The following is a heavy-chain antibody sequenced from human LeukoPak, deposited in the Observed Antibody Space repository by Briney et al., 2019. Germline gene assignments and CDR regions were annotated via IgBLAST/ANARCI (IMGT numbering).Heavy chain of an antibody. D-gene: IGHD3-9*01. CDR3: WLLSSSYFDY. Sequence: PGRSLRLSCAASGFTFSSYGMHWVRQAPGKGLEWVAVISHDGSNKYYADSVKGRFTISRDNSKNTLYLQMNSLRAEDTAVYYCWLLSSSYFDYWGQGTLVTVSS. CDR2: ISHDGSNK. V-gene: IGHV3-30*03. J-gene: IGHJ4*02. CDR1: GFTFSSYG.